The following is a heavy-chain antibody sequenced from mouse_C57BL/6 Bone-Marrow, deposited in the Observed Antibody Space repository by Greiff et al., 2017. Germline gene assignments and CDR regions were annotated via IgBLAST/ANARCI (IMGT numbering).Heavy chain of an antibody. CDR3: ARPYGAWFAY. Sequence: QVQLQQPGAELVKPGASVKLSCKASGYTFTSYWMHWVKQRPGQGLEWIGMIHPNSGSTNYNEKFKSKATLTVDKSSSTANMQLSSLTSEDSAVYDCARPYGAWFAYWGQGTLVTVSA. CDR1: GYTFTSYW. V-gene: IGHV1-64*01. CDR2: IHPNSGST. D-gene: IGHD1-1*01. J-gene: IGHJ3*01.